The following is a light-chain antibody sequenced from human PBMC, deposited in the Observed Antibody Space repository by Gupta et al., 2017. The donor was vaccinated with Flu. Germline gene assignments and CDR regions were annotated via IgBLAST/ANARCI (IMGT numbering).Light chain of an antibody. CDR3: SSYTNDNANIVV. Sequence: ITCTETSSDVGDDDSVSWYQQHPGKAHKLISDDVTNRPSGVSSRFSCSKSGSTDSLTISGLQGEDEADYDCSSYTNDNANIVVFGGGTKLTVL. J-gene: IGLJ2*01. CDR1: SSDVGDDDS. V-gene: IGLV2-14*04. CDR2: DVT.